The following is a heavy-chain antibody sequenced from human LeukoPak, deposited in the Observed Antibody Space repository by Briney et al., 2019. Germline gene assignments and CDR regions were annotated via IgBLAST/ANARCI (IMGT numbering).Heavy chain of an antibody. V-gene: IGHV3-7*01. Sequence: GGSLRLSCAASGLTFSSYWMSWVRQAPGKGLEWVANIKRDGSEKYYVDSVKGRFTISRDNAKNSLYLQMNSLRAEDTAVYYCAGLGITMVGGVWGKGTTVTIS. CDR2: IKRDGSEK. CDR1: GLTFSSYW. D-gene: IGHD3-10*02. CDR3: AGLGITMVGGV. J-gene: IGHJ6*03.